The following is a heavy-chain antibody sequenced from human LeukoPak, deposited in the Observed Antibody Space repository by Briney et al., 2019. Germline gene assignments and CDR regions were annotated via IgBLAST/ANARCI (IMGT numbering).Heavy chain of an antibody. J-gene: IGHJ3*02. Sequence: PGGSLRLSCVASGFTFSYYTMNWVRQAPGKGLEWVSSISSSSSYIYYADSVKGRFTISRDNAKNSLYLQMNSLRAEDTAVYYCARGITMIVVASRVVGAFDIWGQGTMVTVSS. CDR1: GFTFSYYT. V-gene: IGHV3-21*01. CDR3: ARGITMIVVASRVVGAFDI. CDR2: ISSSSSYI. D-gene: IGHD3-22*01.